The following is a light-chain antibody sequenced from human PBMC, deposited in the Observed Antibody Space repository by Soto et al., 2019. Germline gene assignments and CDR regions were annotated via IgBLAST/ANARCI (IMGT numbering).Light chain of an antibody. CDR3: QHYYNTPCT. J-gene: IGKJ1*01. V-gene: IGKV4-1*01. CDR1: QSVLHRSSNKNF. Sequence: DIVMTQSPDSLAVSLGERATVNCKSSQSVLHRSSNKNFFAWYQQKPGQPPKLLISCASTREAGVPDRFSGSGSEADFALTISSLQAEDVAVYFCQHYYNTPCTFGQGTKVEIK. CDR2: CAS.